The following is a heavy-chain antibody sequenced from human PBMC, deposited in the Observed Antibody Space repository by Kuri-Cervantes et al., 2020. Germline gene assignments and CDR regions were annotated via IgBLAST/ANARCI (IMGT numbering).Heavy chain of an antibody. D-gene: IGHD3-22*01. V-gene: IGHV3-21*01. CDR2: ISSSSSYI. J-gene: IGHJ4*02. CDR3: AKDHSSDYYYFDY. CDR1: GFTFSSYS. Sequence: GGSLRLSCAASGFTFSSYSMNWVRQAPGKGLEWVSSISSSSSYIYYADSVKGRFTISRDNAKNSLYLQMNSLRAEDTAVYYCAKDHSSDYYYFDYWGQGTLVTISS.